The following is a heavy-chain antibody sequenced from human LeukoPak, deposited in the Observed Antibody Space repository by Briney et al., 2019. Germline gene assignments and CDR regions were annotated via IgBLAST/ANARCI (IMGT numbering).Heavy chain of an antibody. CDR2: IYYSGST. CDR3: ARGLVSDAFEI. V-gene: IGHV4-59*01. Sequence: SETLSLTCTVSGGSISSYYWSWIRQPPGKGLEWIGYIYYSGSTNYNPSLKSRVTISVDTSKNQFSLKLSSVTAADTAVYYCARGLVSDAFEIWGQWTMVTVSS. D-gene: IGHD3-9*01. CDR1: GGSISSYY. J-gene: IGHJ3*02.